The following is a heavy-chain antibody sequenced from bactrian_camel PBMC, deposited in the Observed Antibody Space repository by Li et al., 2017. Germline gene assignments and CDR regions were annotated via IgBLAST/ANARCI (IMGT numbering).Heavy chain of an antibody. CDR2: IYTGFTGT. V-gene: IGHV3S6*01. J-gene: IGHJ6*01. D-gene: IGHD6*01. Sequence: HVQLVESGGGLVQPGGSLTLSCAASGFTLGHFFMTWVRQAPGKGLEWVSTIYTGFTGTSYADSVKGRFTISRDNAKNTVYLQMNILKSEDTALYYCTSGGSYGGSWPALGYWGQGTQVTVS. CDR3: TSGGSYGGSWPALGY. CDR1: GFTLGHFF.